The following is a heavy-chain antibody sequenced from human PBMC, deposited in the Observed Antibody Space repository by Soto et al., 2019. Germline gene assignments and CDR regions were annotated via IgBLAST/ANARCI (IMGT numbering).Heavy chain of an antibody. CDR2: IYYIGST. J-gene: IGHJ6*03. CDR3: ARLGDRVNYYYMDV. D-gene: IGHD6-13*01. CDR1: GGPISSSNHY. Sequence: QLQLQESGPGLVKPAETLSVTCTVSGGPISSSNHYWGWIRQPPGKGLEWIGSIYYIGSTYYNPSVPSRVNTSVDTSKKQFSLKVKSVTAADTAVYFYARLGDRVNYYYMDVWGKGTRVTVSS. V-gene: IGHV4-39*01.